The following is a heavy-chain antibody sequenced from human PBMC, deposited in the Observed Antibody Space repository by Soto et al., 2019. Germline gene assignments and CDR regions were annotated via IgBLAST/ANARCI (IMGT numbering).Heavy chain of an antibody. CDR3: ARGIGGTSDY. Sequence: QVQLQQWGAGLLKPSETLSLTCAVHGGPFSGYYWSWIRQPPGKGLEWIGEINYSGHTNYTPSLKSRVTIAVDTSKKHFSLKLSSVTAADTAVYYCARGIGGTSDYWGQGTLVTVSS. D-gene: IGHD2-15*01. CDR1: GGPFSGYY. V-gene: IGHV4-34*01. J-gene: IGHJ4*02. CDR2: INYSGHT.